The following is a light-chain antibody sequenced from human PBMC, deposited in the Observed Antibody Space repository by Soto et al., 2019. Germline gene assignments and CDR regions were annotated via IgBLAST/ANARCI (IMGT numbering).Light chain of an antibody. Sequence: EIVLTQSPGTLSLSPGERATLSCRASQSVSSTFLAWYQQKPGQAPRLLIYGVSKRATGIPDRFSGSGSGTDFTITSSRLEPEDFAVYFCGQFVSAPPRTFGQGTKVEIK. CDR2: GVS. J-gene: IGKJ1*01. CDR3: GQFVSAPPRT. CDR1: QSVSSTF. V-gene: IGKV3-20*01.